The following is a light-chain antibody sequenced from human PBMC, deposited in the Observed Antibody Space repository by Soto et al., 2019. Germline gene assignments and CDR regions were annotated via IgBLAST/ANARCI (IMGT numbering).Light chain of an antibody. V-gene: IGLV2-14*01. Sequence: QSVLTQPASVSGSPGQSITISCTGTSSDVGGYNYVSWYQQYPGRVPKLLIYKVSNRPSGISNRFSGSKSCNTASLTISVLQAEDEADYFCTSPTPGSLYVFGSGTKLTVL. J-gene: IGLJ1*01. CDR3: TSPTPGSLYV. CDR2: KVS. CDR1: SSDVGGYNY.